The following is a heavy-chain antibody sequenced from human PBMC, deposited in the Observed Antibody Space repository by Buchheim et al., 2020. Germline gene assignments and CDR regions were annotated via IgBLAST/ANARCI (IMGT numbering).Heavy chain of an antibody. CDR2: MNNDRTIT. V-gene: IGHV3-74*01. CDR3: AGGGYTGMAH. J-gene: IGHJ4*02. Sequence: EVQLVESGGDLVQPGGSLRLSCVASGFSISNDWMHWVRQAPGKGLEWVSHMNNDRTITNYAGSVRGRFTVSRDSAKNTLFLQMNSLRAEDTAVYYCAGGGYTGMAHWGRGTL. CDR1: GFSISNDW. D-gene: IGHD3-16*02.